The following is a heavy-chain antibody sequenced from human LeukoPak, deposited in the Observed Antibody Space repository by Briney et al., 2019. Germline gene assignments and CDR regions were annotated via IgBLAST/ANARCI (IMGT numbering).Heavy chain of an antibody. D-gene: IGHD5-12*01. V-gene: IGHV4-59*05. J-gene: IGHJ4*02. CDR2: IYYSGST. CDR1: GGSISSYY. Sequence: KPSETLSLTCTVSGGSISSYYRSWIRQPPGKGLEWIGSIYYSGSTYYNPSLKSRVTISVDTSKNQFSLKLSSVTAADTAVYYCARQGGLRLFDYWGQGTLVTVSS. CDR3: ARQGGLRLFDY.